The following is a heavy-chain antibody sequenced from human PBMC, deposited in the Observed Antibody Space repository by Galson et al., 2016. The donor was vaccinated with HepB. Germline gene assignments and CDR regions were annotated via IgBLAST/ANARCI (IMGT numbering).Heavy chain of an antibody. CDR1: GFTFSRAW. D-gene: IGHD5-18*01. CDR2: IKSYTDGGTT. V-gene: IGHV3-15*01. CDR3: TPSSTRGYTYVPSAY. J-gene: IGHJ4*02. Sequence: SLRLSCAASGFTFSRAWMNWVRQAPGKGLEWVGRIKSYTDGGTTEYAAPMKGRFTFSRDETNNRLYLQMNSLKTEDTAVYYCTPSSTRGYTYVPSAYWGRGTLVAVAS.